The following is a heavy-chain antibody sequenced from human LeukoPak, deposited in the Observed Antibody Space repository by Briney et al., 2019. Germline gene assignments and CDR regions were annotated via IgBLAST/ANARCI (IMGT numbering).Heavy chain of an antibody. Sequence: PGGSLRLSCVVSGFMFSNYAMSWVRQAPRKGLEWVSGISGSGGSTHYVDSVKGRFTISRDNSKNTLYLQMNSLRAEDTAVYYCAKVWSDSSSWYYFDYWGQGTLVTVSS. CDR3: AKVWSDSSSWYYFDY. D-gene: IGHD6-13*01. CDR2: ISGSGGST. V-gene: IGHV3-23*01. CDR1: GFMFSNYA. J-gene: IGHJ4*02.